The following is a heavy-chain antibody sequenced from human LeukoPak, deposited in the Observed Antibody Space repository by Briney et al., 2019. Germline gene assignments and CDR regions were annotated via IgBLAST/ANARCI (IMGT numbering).Heavy chain of an antibody. V-gene: IGHV1-8*01. CDR1: GYTFTSYD. J-gene: IGHJ5*02. D-gene: IGHD3-22*01. CDR3: ARSYYDSSGYFQTFDP. Sequence: ASVKVSCKASGYTFTSYDINWVRQATGQGLEWMGWMNPNSGNTGYAQKFQGRVTMTRNTSISTAYMELSSLRSEDTAVYYCARSYYDSSGYFQTFDPWGQGTLVTVSS. CDR2: MNPNSGNT.